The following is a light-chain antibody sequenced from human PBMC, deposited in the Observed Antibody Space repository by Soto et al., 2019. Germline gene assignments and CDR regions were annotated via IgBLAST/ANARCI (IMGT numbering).Light chain of an antibody. V-gene: IGLV1-40*01. CDR3: QSFDGSAYV. CDR2: RNT. CDR1: SSNIGAGYD. Sequence: QSVLTQPPSVSGAPGQRVTISCTGSSSNIGAGYDVHWYQHLPGTAPKLLTYRNTNRPSGVPDRFSGSKSDTSASLAITGLQAEDEADYYCQSFDGSAYVFGPGTKLTVL. J-gene: IGLJ1*01.